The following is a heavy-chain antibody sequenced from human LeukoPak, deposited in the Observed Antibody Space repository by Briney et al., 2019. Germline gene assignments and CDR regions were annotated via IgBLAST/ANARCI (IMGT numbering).Heavy chain of an antibody. CDR2: IYTSGST. D-gene: IGHD6-6*01. CDR1: GGSISSGSYY. V-gene: IGHV4-61*02. J-gene: IGHJ4*02. CDR3: ARALAARLWYFDY. Sequence: PSQTLSLTCTVSGGSISSGSYYWSWIRQPAGKGLEWIGRIYTSGSTNYNPSLKSRVTMSVDTSKNQFSLKLSSVTAADTAVYYCARALAARLWYFDYWGQGTLVTVSS.